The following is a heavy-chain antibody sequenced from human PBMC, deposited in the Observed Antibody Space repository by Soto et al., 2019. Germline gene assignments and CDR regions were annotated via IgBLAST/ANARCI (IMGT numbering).Heavy chain of an antibody. V-gene: IGHV3-30*18. D-gene: IGHD1-20*01. Sequence: GSLRLSCAASGFTFSSYGMHWVRQAPGKGLEWVAVISYDGSNKYYADSVKGRFTISRDNSKNTLYLQMNSLRAEDTAVYYCAKSLRITGTFDYWGQGTLVTVSS. CDR1: GFTFSSYG. CDR2: ISYDGSNK. CDR3: AKSLRITGTFDY. J-gene: IGHJ4*02.